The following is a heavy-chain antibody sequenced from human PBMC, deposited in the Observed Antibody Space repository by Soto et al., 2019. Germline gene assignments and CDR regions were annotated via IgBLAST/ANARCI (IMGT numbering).Heavy chain of an antibody. CDR3: ARGGEDYDILTGYYIDGWFDP. J-gene: IGHJ5*02. D-gene: IGHD3-9*01. Sequence: SETLSLTCTVSGGSISSSSYYWGWIRQPPGKGLEWIGSIYYSGSTYYNPSLKSRVTISVDTSKNQFSLKLSSVTAADTAVYYCARGGEDYDILTGYYIDGWFDPWGQGTLVTVSS. V-gene: IGHV4-39*01. CDR2: IYYSGST. CDR1: GGSISSSSYY.